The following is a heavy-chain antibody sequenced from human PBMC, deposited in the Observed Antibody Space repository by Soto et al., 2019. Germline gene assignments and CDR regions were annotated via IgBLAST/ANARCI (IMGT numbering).Heavy chain of an antibody. CDR1: GGSFSGYY. V-gene: IGHV4-34*01. D-gene: IGHD6-13*01. J-gene: IGHJ5*02. CDR2: INHSGST. CDR3: ARSTTQQLVPQVGNWFDP. Sequence: SETLSLTCAVYGGSFSGYYWSWIRQPPGKGLEWIGEINHSGSTNYNPSLKSRVTISVDPSKNQFSLKLSSVTAADTAVYYCARSTTQQLVPQVGNWFDPWGQGTLVTVS.